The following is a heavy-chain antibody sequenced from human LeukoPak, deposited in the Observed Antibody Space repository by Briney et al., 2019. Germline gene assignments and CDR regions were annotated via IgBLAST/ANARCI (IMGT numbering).Heavy chain of an antibody. V-gene: IGHV3-21*01. CDR3: ARDGETGYFDL. Sequence: GGSLRLSCAASGFTFSSYSMNWVRQAPGKGLEWVSSISSSSYIYYADSVKGRFTISRDNAKNSLYLQMNSLRAEDTAVYYCARDGETGYFDLWGRGTLVTVSS. CDR2: ISSSSYI. D-gene: IGHD4-17*01. CDR1: GFTFSSYS. J-gene: IGHJ2*01.